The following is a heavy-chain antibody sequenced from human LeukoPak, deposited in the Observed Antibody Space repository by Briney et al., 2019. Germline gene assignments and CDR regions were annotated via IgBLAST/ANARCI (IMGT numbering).Heavy chain of an antibody. CDR3: ARGTLYCTNGVCHWLFDY. CDR1: GGSISSGSYY. V-gene: IGHV4-61*02. D-gene: IGHD2-8*01. J-gene: IGHJ4*02. Sequence: PSQTLSLTCTVSGGSISSGSYYWSWIRQPAGKVLEWIGRVYTSGSTNYNPSLKSRVTISVDTSKSQFSLKLSSVTAADTAVYYCARGTLYCTNGVCHWLFDYWGQGARVTVSS. CDR2: VYTSGST.